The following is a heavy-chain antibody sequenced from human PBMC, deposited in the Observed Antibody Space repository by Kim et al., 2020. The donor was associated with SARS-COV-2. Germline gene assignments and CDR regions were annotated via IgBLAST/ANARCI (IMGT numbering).Heavy chain of an antibody. V-gene: IGHV1-69*13. D-gene: IGHD3-22*01. CDR2: IIPIFGTA. CDR1: GGTFSSYA. CDR3: ARGHSIAGYYYGMDV. J-gene: IGHJ6*02. Sequence: SVKVSCKASGGTFSSYAISWVRQAPGQGLEWMGGIIPIFGTANYAQKFQGRVTITADESTSTAYMELSSLRSEDTAVYYCARGHSIAGYYYGMDVWGQGTTVTVSS.